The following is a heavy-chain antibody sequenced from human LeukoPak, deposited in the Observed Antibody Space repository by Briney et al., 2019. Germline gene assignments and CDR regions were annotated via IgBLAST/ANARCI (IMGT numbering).Heavy chain of an antibody. Sequence: ASVKVSCTASGYTFTSYYMHWVRQAPGQGLEWMGIINPSAGSTNCAQKFQGRVTLTRDTSTSTVYMELSSLRSQDTAVYYCARAVSGVDYWGQGTLVTVSS. D-gene: IGHD3-10*01. CDR2: INPSAGST. J-gene: IGHJ4*02. CDR1: GYTFTSYY. CDR3: ARAVSGVDY. V-gene: IGHV1-46*01.